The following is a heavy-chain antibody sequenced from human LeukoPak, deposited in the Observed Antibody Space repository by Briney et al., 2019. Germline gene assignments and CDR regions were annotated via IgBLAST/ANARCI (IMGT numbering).Heavy chain of an antibody. CDR3: ARFQGYDYGDHWFDP. V-gene: IGHV3-48*03. Sequence: PGGSLRLSCAASGFTFSSYEMNWVRQAPGKGLEWVSYISSSGSTIYYADSVKGRFTISRDNAKNSLYPQMNSLRAEDTAVYYCARFQGYDYGDHWFDPWGQGTLVTVSS. J-gene: IGHJ5*02. CDR1: GFTFSSYE. CDR2: ISSSGSTI. D-gene: IGHD4-17*01.